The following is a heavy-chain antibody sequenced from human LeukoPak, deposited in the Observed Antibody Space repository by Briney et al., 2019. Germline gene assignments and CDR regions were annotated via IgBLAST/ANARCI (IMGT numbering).Heavy chain of an antibody. D-gene: IGHD3-9*01. CDR2: IIPIFGTA. CDR1: GGTFSSYA. V-gene: IGHV1-69*05. CDR3: VAGALTDLDY. J-gene: IGHJ4*02. Sequence: SVKVSCKASGGTFSSYAISWVRQAPGQGLEWMGGIIPIFGTANYAQKFQGRVTITTDESTSTAYMELSSLRSEDAAVYYCVAGALTDLDYWGQGTLVTVSS.